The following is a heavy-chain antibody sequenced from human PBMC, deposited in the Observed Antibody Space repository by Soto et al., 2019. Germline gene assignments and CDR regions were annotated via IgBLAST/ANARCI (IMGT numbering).Heavy chain of an antibody. D-gene: IGHD3-3*01. CDR3: ARDRAIVGVVPSPRDV. Sequence: PSERLSLTCVVSGGSIPSSHWSWIRQFPGTGLVWIAYSAYTGIPTYNPSLKSRVTISMDTSQNPVSLTLPSVTAADTAVYYCARDRAIVGVVPSPRDVWGQGTTFTVSS. CDR2: SAYTGIP. J-gene: IGHJ6*02. CDR1: GGSIPSSH. V-gene: IGHV4-59*01.